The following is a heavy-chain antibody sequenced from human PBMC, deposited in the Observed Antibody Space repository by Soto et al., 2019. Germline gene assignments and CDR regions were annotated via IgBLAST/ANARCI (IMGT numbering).Heavy chain of an antibody. D-gene: IGHD1-26*01. CDR1: GFTFNKFD. V-gene: IGHV3-30-3*01. CDR2: IAYDGINK. J-gene: IGHJ6*02. Sequence: QVQLVESGGGVVQPGTSLRLSCVASGFTFNKFDMYWIRQTPDKRLQWVAFIAYDGINKYYTGSVKGRFSVSRDNSKNTVSLQMNNLGLEDTATYFCARGDQYDILHRYYAMDVWGPGTTVTISS. CDR3: ARGDQYDILHRYYAMDV.